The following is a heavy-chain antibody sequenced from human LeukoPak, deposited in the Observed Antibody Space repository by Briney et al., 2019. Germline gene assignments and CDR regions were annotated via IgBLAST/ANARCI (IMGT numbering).Heavy chain of an antibody. CDR3: AKDAHYGSGSYYNPASDY. J-gene: IGHJ4*02. Sequence: GGSLRLSCAASGFTFSSYAMSWVRQAPGKGLEWVSAISGSGGSTYYADSVKGRFTISRDNSKNTLYPQMNSLRAEDTAVYYCAKDAHYGSGSYYNPASDYWGQGTLVTVSP. CDR1: GFTFSSYA. V-gene: IGHV3-23*01. CDR2: ISGSGGST. D-gene: IGHD3-10*01.